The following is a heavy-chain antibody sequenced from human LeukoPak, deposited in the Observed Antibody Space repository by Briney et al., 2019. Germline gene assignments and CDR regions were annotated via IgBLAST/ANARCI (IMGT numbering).Heavy chain of an antibody. CDR2: FDPEDGET. CDR1: GGTFSSYA. J-gene: IGHJ4*02. CDR3: ATVLTNDDSSGYYYDYFDY. V-gene: IGHV1-24*01. D-gene: IGHD3-22*01. Sequence: ASVKVSCKASGGTFSSYAISWLRQAPGKGLEWMGGFDPEDGETIYAQKFQGRVTMTEDTSTDTAYMELSSLRSEDTAVYYCATVLTNDDSSGYYYDYFDYWGQGTLVTVSS.